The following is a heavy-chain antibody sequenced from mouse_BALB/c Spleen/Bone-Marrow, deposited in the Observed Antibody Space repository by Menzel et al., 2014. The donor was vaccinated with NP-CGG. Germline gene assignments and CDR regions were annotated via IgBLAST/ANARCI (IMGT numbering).Heavy chain of an antibody. J-gene: IGHJ2*01. V-gene: IGHV5-17*02. CDR1: GFTFSSFG. D-gene: IGHD4-1*01. Sequence: EVQLVESGGGLVQPGGSRKLPCAASGFTFSSFGMHWVRQAPEKGLEWVAYISSGSSTIFYADTVKGRFTVSRDNPKNTLFLQMTSLRSEDTAMYFCTRGGNWDDFDSWGQGTTLTVSS. CDR2: ISSGSSTI. CDR3: TRGGNWDDFDS.